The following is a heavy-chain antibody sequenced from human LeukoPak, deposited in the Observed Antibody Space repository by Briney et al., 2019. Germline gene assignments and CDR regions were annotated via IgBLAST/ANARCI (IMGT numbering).Heavy chain of an antibody. CDR2: IYYSGST. Sequence: SETLSLTRTVSGGSISSSSYYWGWIRQPPGTGLEWIGSIYYSGSTNYNPSLKSRVTISVDTSKNQFSLKLSSVTAADTAVYYCARDPSGSYFDYWGQGTLVTVSS. J-gene: IGHJ4*02. CDR1: GGSISSSSYY. V-gene: IGHV4-39*07. D-gene: IGHD1-26*01. CDR3: ARDPSGSYFDY.